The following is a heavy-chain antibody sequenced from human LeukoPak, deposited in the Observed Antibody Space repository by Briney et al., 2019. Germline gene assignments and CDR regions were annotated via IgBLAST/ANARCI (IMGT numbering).Heavy chain of an antibody. CDR2: ISSSGST. Sequence: SETLSLTCTVSGGSISSYYWSWIRQSPGKGLECIGYISSSGSTNYNPSLKSRVTISVDTSKNQFSLRLTSVTAADTAVYYCAHYDRRGWDAFDIWGQGTMVTVSS. D-gene: IGHD4-17*01. CDR1: GGSISSYY. CDR3: AHYDRRGWDAFDI. J-gene: IGHJ3*02. V-gene: IGHV4-59*01.